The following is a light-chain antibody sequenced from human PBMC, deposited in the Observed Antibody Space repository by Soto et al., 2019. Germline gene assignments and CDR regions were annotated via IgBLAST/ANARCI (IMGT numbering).Light chain of an antibody. CDR1: QTINTC. V-gene: IGKV1-39*01. J-gene: IGKJ5*01. Sequence: DIQMTQSPSSLSASVGDRVTISCRTSQTINTCLNWYQQKPGKDPKLLIYAASSLQSGVPSRFSGRGSGTDFTLTISSLQPQDFAPYYCQQCYNPPITFGQGTRLE. CDR2: AAS. CDR3: QQCYNPPIT.